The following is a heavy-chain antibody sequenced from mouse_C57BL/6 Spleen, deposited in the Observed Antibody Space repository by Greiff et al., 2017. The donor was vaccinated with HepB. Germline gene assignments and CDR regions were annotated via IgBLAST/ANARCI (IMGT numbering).Heavy chain of an antibody. Sequence: DVQLQESGPELVKPGASVKISCKASGYSFTGYYMNWVKQSPEKSLEWIGEINPSTGGTTYNQKFKAKATLTVDKSSSTAYMQLKSLTSEDSAVYYYARSPSMDYWGQGTSVTVSS. CDR1: GYSFTGYY. J-gene: IGHJ4*01. CDR2: INPSTGGT. CDR3: ARSPSMDY. V-gene: IGHV1-42*01.